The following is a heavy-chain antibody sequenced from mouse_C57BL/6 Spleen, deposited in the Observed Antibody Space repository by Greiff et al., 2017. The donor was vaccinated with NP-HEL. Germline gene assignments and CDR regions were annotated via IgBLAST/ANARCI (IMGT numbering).Heavy chain of an antibody. Sequence: EVKLVESGPELVKPGASVKISCKASGYSFTDYNMNWVKQSNGKSLEWIGVINPNYGTTSYNQKFKGKATLTVDQSSSTAYMQLNSLTSEDSAVYYCARRDYYGSSLYAMDYWGQGTSVTVSS. CDR1: GYSFTDYN. V-gene: IGHV1-39*01. D-gene: IGHD1-1*01. CDR2: INPNYGTT. CDR3: ARRDYYGSSLYAMDY. J-gene: IGHJ4*01.